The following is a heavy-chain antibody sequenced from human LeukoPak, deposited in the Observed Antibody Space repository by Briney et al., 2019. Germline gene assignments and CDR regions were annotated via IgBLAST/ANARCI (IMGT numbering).Heavy chain of an antibody. Sequence: GGSLRLSCEASRSTFNTYWMSWVRQAPGKGLEWVANINPDGSETYYVDSVKGRFTVSRDNAKNSLFLQVNSLRAEDTAVYYCAGSRVAATDTLDPWGQGTLVTVSS. D-gene: IGHD6-25*01. CDR1: RSTFNTYW. CDR2: INPDGSET. J-gene: IGHJ5*02. V-gene: IGHV3-7*01. CDR3: AGSRVAATDTLDP.